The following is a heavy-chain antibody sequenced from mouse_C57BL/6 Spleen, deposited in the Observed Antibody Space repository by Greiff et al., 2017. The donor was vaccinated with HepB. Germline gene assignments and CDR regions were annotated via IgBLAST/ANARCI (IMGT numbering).Heavy chain of an antibody. J-gene: IGHJ4*01. V-gene: IGHV1-11*01. CDR2: IYPVSGET. CDR3: GRGGYDYDDAMDY. CDR1: GYTFTDHI. D-gene: IGHD2-4*01. Sequence: LLESGAELASPGASVTLSCKASGYTFTDHIMNWVKKRPGQGLEWIGRIYPVSGETNYNQKFMGKATFSVDRSSSTVYMVLNSLTSEDPAVYYCGRGGYDYDDAMDYWGQGTSVTVSS.